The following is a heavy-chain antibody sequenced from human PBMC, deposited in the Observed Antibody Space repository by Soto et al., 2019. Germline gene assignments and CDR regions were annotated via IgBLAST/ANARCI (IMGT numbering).Heavy chain of an antibody. CDR2: IYYSGST. J-gene: IGHJ6*02. CDR1: GDSISSYS. D-gene: IGHD3-9*01. Sequence: PSEILSLTCTVSGDSISSYSWSWIRQPPGKGLEWIGYIYYSGSTNYNPSLKSRVTISVDTSKNQFSLKLSSVTAADTAVYYCARRPDYDILTGYPYYYYGMDVWGQGTTVTVSS. V-gene: IGHV4-59*08. CDR3: ARRPDYDILTGYPYYYYGMDV.